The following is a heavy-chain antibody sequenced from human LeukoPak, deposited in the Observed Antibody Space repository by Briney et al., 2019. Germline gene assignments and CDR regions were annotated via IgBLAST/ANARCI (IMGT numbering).Heavy chain of an antibody. D-gene: IGHD3-22*01. V-gene: IGHV1-69*01. CDR1: GCTFSSYA. Sequence: SVKVSCKASGCTFSSYAISWVRQAPGQGLEWMGGIIPIFCTANYAQKFQGRVTITADESTSTAYMELSSLRSEDTAVYYCARGDYDSSGYYPFDYWGQGTLVTVSS. J-gene: IGHJ4*02. CDR2: IIPIFCTA. CDR3: ARGDYDSSGYYPFDY.